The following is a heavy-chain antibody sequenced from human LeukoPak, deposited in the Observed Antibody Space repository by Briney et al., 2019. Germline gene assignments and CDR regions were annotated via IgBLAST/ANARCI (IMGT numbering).Heavy chain of an antibody. Sequence: ASVKVSCKASGYTFTGYYMHWVRQAPGQGLEWMGWINPISGGTNYAQKFQGRVTMTRDTSISTAYMELSRLRSDDTAVYYCARVDPEYCSGGSCYHDAFDIWGQGTMVTVSS. V-gene: IGHV1-2*02. D-gene: IGHD2-15*01. CDR3: ARVDPEYCSGGSCYHDAFDI. CDR1: GYTFTGYY. J-gene: IGHJ3*02. CDR2: INPISGGT.